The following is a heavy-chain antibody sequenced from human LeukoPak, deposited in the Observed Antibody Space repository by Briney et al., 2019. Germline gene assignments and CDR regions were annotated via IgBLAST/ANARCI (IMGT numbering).Heavy chain of an antibody. CDR2: IYHSGST. V-gene: IGHV4-4*02. D-gene: IGHD1-26*01. CDR3: ARVTVGANTPLDY. J-gene: IGHJ4*02. Sequence: SETLSLTCAVSGGSISSSNWWSWVRQPPGKGLEWIGEIYHSGSTNYNPSLKSRVTISVDKSKNQISLNLSSVTAADTAFYYCARVTVGANTPLDYWGQGTLVAVSS. CDR1: GGSISSSNW.